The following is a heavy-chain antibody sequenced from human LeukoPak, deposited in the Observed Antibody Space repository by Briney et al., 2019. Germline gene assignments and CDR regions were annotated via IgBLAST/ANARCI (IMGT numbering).Heavy chain of an antibody. CDR1: GGSMRSHY. Sequence: PSETLSLTCTVSGGSMRSHYWNWIRQPPGTGLEWIGYISYTGSTNYNPSLMSRLTMSVDTSNHHFSVRLSSVTAADTAVYYCVRSAFHDSSRFDAFDIWGQGTPVTVSS. D-gene: IGHD3-22*01. CDR2: ISYTGST. J-gene: IGHJ3*02. V-gene: IGHV4-59*08. CDR3: VRSAFHDSSRFDAFDI.